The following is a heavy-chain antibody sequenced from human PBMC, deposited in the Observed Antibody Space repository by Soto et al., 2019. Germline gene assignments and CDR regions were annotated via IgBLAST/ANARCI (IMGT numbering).Heavy chain of an antibody. Sequence: LETLSLTCTVSGGSISNYYWSCIRQSAGKGLEWIGRIYNSGNTYYNPSFKSRVTMSRDSSKNQFSLRLSSVSAADTAIYYCARDLIAVVGDYWGQGTPVTVSS. D-gene: IGHD6-19*01. J-gene: IGHJ4*02. CDR1: GGSISNYY. CDR2: IYNSGNT. V-gene: IGHV4-4*07. CDR3: ARDLIAVVGDY.